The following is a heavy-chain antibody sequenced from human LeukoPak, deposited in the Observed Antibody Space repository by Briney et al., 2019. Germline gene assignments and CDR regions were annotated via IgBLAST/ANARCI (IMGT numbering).Heavy chain of an antibody. V-gene: IGHV1-18*01. CDR3: ARDRSSSWRVTPGAFDI. CDR1: GYTFTSYG. D-gene: IGHD6-13*01. Sequence: GASVKVSCKASGYTFTSYGISWVRQAPGQGLEWMGWISAYNGNTNYAQKLQGRVTMTTDTSTSTAYMELRSLRSDDTAVYYCARDRSSSWRVTPGAFDIWGQGTMVTVSS. J-gene: IGHJ3*02. CDR2: ISAYNGNT.